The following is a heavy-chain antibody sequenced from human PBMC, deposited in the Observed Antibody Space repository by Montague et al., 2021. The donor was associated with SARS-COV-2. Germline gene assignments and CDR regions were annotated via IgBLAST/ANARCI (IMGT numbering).Heavy chain of an antibody. V-gene: IGHV4-39*01. Sequence: SETLSLTSTVSGGSISSSSYYWGWIRQPPGKGLEWIGSIYYSGSTYYXPSLKSRVTISVDTSKNQFSLKLSSVTAADTAVYYCARFPYYYDSSGSFDYWGQGTLVTVSS. D-gene: IGHD3-22*01. CDR2: IYYSGST. CDR1: GGSISSSSYY. J-gene: IGHJ4*02. CDR3: ARFPYYYDSSGSFDY.